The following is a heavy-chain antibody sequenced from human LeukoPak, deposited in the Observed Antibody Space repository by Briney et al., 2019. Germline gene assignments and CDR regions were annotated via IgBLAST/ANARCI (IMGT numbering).Heavy chain of an antibody. V-gene: IGHV3-7*01. D-gene: IGHD3-10*01. J-gene: IGHJ6*03. CDR2: INQDGSEK. Sequence: GGSLRLSCAVSGFTYRNYWMSWVRQAPGKGLEWVANINQDGSEKNYVDSVKGRFSISRDSATNSLYLQMNSLRAEDTAVYYCARDFRRPAVRGVIYYYYYMDVWGKGTTVTVSS. CDR1: GFTYRNYW. CDR3: ARDFRRPAVRGVIYYYYYMDV.